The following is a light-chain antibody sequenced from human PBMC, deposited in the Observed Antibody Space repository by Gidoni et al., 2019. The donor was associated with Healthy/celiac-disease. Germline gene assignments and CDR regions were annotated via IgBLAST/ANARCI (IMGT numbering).Light chain of an antibody. V-gene: IGKV1-39*01. CDR1: QSISSY. J-gene: IGKJ2*01. Sequence: DIQMTQSPSSLSASVRDRVTITCRASQSISSYLNWYQQKPGKAPTPPIYAGSSLQSGVPSRFSGSGAGTDFTLTINSLQPEDCATYYCQQSYSTPQTFGQGTKLEIK. CDR2: AGS. CDR3: QQSYSTPQT.